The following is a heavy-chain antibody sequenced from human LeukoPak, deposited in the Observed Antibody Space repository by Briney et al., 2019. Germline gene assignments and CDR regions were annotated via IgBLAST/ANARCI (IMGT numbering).Heavy chain of an antibody. V-gene: IGHV3-23*01. CDR2: MCGTAGCT. Sequence: QPGGSLRLSCAASGFTFSSYAMSWVRQAPGKGLEWVASMCGTAGCTFYPDSVKGRFTISRDNSKNILYLQMNSLRAEDTAIYYCAKDRPNFYENSGHYYRRDGDSWGQGTLVTVSS. J-gene: IGHJ5*01. CDR1: GFTFSSYA. CDR3: AKDRPNFYENSGHYYRRDGDS. D-gene: IGHD3-22*01.